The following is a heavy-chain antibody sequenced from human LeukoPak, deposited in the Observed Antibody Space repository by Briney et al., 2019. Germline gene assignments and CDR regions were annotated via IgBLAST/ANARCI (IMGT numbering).Heavy chain of an antibody. CDR1: GFTFNSFG. CDR3: ARDRTVN. D-gene: IGHD4-11*01. Sequence: PGGSLRLSCTASGFTFNSFGMHWVRQAPGKGLEWVAFIHFDGSNKYYADSVKGRFTFSRDNSKNTLYLQMNSLRAEDTAVYYCARDRTVNWGQGTLVTVSS. V-gene: IGHV3-30*02. CDR2: IHFDGSNK. J-gene: IGHJ4*02.